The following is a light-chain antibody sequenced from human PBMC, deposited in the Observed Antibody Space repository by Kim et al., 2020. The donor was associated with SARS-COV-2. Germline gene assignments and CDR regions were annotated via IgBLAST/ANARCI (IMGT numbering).Light chain of an antibody. Sequence: GDRVTITCRASQDIRNDLGWYQQNPGRAPKRLNYGASSLQSGVPSRFSGSGSGTEFNLTISSLQPEGLATYFCLQHNTYPITFGQGTRL. J-gene: IGKJ5*01. CDR1: QDIRND. V-gene: IGKV1-17*01. CDR2: GAS. CDR3: LQHNTYPIT.